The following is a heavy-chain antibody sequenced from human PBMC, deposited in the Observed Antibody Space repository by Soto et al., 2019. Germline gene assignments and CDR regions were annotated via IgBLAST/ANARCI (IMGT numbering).Heavy chain of an antibody. CDR3: GKREARTGSYFD. D-gene: IGHD1-26*01. J-gene: IGHJ4*02. CDR1: GFTIINYA. Sequence: EVQLLESGGGLVQPGGSLRLSCEASGFTIINYAMTWLRQAPGQGLEWVSTFTSPGVTYYADSVKGRFTISRDTSKNTLFLQMNSLRAEDKAVYYCGKREARTGSYFDWGQGTLVTVSP. V-gene: IGHV3-23*01. CDR2: FTSPGVT.